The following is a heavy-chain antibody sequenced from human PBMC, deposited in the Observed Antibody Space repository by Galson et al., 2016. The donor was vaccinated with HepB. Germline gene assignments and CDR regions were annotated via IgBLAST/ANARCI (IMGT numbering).Heavy chain of an antibody. D-gene: IGHD1-1*01. Sequence: CAISGDSVSSNSAVWNWIRQSPSRGLEWLGRTYYGSNWLSDYAASVRSRITVNAETPKNQFSLHLNSLTPDDTAVYYCARAGRRQVGTGDWFDSWGQGILVTVSS. CDR1: GDSVSSNSAV. V-gene: IGHV6-1*01. J-gene: IGHJ5*01. CDR3: ARAGRRQVGTGDWFDS. CDR2: TYYGSNWLS.